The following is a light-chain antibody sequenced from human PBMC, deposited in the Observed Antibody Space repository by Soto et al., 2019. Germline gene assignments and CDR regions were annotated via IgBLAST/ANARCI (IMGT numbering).Light chain of an antibody. CDR3: QEYTTWPWT. Sequence: ETLMTQSPATLSVSPGERATLSCRASQSVNNNLAWYQQKLGQAPRVLIYGASTRATGIPARFTGSGSGTEFILTITSLQSEDSAVYYCQEYTTWPWTFGQGTKVDI. CDR1: QSVNNN. J-gene: IGKJ1*01. CDR2: GAS. V-gene: IGKV3-15*01.